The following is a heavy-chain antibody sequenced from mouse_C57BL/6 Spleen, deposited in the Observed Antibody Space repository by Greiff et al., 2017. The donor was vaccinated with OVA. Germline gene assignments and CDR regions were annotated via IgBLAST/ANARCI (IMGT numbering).Heavy chain of an antibody. CDR2: IDPSDSYT. CDR3: ARYGSSSRSYFDY. D-gene: IGHD1-1*01. J-gene: IGHJ2*01. V-gene: IGHV1-69*01. CDR1: GYTFTSYW. Sequence: QVQLQQPGAELVMPGASVKLSCKASGYTFTSYWMHWVKQRPGQGLEWIGEIDPSDSYTNYNEKFKSKATLTVDKSSSTAYMQLSSLTSEDSAVYYCARYGSSSRSYFDYWGQGTTLTVSS.